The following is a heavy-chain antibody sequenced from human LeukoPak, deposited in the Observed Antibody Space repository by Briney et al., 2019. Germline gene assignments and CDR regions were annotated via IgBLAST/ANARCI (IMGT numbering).Heavy chain of an antibody. Sequence: TGGSLRLSCAASGFTFTNYWMHWVRQAPGMELVWVSRLPPDELGIIYADSVKGRFTVSRDNAKNTVYLQMNNLRVDDTAMYYCVGTIASRGSEYWGQGALVTVSS. J-gene: IGHJ4*02. V-gene: IGHV3-74*01. CDR1: GFTFTNYW. CDR3: VGTIASRGSEY. CDR2: LPPDELGI. D-gene: IGHD6-6*01.